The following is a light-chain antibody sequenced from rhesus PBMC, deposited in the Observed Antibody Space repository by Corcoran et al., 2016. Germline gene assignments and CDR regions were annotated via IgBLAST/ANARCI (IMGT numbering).Light chain of an antibody. J-gene: IGKJ2*01. CDR2: RAS. CDR1: QGISNW. CDR3: QQHDNFPYS. Sequence: DIQMTQSPSSLSASVGDRVTLSCRASQGISNWLAWYQQKPGKAPNLLIYRASNLEAGVPSRVSGSGSGTDFTLTVSSLQSKDSATCCCQQHDNFPYSFGQGTKVEIK. V-gene: IGKV1-69*01.